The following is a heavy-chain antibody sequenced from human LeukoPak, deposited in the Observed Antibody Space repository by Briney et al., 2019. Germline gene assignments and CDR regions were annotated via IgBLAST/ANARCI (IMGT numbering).Heavy chain of an antibody. V-gene: IGHV5-51*01. D-gene: IGHD2-15*01. CDR2: IYPGDSDT. Sequence: GESLQISCKGSGYSFTSYWIGWVRQMPGKGLEWMGIIYPGDSDTRYSPSFQGQVTISADKSISTAYLQWSSLKASDTAMYYCARSGGGYCSGGSCYPTEFDYWGQGTLVTVSS. J-gene: IGHJ4*02. CDR1: GYSFTSYW. CDR3: ARSGGGYCSGGSCYPTEFDY.